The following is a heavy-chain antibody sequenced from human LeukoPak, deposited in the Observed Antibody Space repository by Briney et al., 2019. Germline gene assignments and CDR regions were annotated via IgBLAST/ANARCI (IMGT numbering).Heavy chain of an antibody. Sequence: SETLSLTCTVSGGSISSSNYYWGWIRQPPGKGLEWIGSIYYSGTTYYSSSLKSRVIISVDTSKNQFSLKLSSVTATDTAVYYCARHEAQDFDYWGQGALVTVSS. J-gene: IGHJ4*02. V-gene: IGHV4-39*01. CDR1: GGSISSSNYY. CDR2: IYYSGTT. CDR3: ARHEAQDFDY.